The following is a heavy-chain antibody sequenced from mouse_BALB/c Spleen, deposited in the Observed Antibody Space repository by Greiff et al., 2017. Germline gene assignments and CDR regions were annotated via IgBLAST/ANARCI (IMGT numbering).Heavy chain of an antibody. V-gene: IGHV2-9*02. Sequence: VKLQESGPGLVAPSQSLSITCTVSGFSLTSYGVHWVRQPPGKGLEWLGVIWAGGSTNYNSALMSRLSISKDNSKSQVFLKMNSLQTDDTAMYYCARDLKVRRGSYYAMDYWGQGTSVTVSS. CDR1: GFSLTSYG. J-gene: IGHJ4*01. CDR3: ARDLKVRRGSYYAMDY. CDR2: IWAGGST. D-gene: IGHD2-14*01.